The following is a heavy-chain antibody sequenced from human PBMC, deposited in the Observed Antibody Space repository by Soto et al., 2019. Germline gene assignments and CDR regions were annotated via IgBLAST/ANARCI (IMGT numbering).Heavy chain of an antibody. CDR1: GFTFSSYW. J-gene: IGHJ3*02. CDR3: ARASRWFGDLPGDALDI. CDR2: IKQDGSEK. D-gene: IGHD3-10*01. Sequence: EVQLVESGGGLVQPGGSLRLSCAASGFTFSSYWMSWVRQAPGKGLEWVANIKQDGSEKYYVDSVKGRITISRDNAKNSLYLQMNSLRAEDTAVYYCARASRWFGDLPGDALDIWGQGTMVTVSS. V-gene: IGHV3-7*01.